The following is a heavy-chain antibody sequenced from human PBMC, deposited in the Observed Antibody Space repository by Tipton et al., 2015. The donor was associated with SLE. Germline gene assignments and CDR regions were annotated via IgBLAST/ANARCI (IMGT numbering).Heavy chain of an antibody. CDR1: GYSFTSYW. V-gene: IGHV5-10-1*01. J-gene: IGHJ3*02. CDR2: IDPSDSYT. CDR3: ARRGYSVYDWNAFDI. Sequence: QLVQSGAEVKKPGESLKISCKGSGYSFTSYWIGWVRQMPGKGLEWMGRIDPSDSYTNYSPSFQGHVTISADKSISTAYLQWSSLKASDTAMYYCARRGYSVYDWNAFDIWGQGTMVTVSS. D-gene: IGHD5/OR15-5a*01.